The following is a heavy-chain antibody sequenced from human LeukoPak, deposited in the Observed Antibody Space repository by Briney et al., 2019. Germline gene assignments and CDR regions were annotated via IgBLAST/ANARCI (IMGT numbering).Heavy chain of an antibody. CDR3: ARDRPGYCSGGSCYADY. Sequence: ASVKVSCKASGGTFSSYAISWVRQAPGQGLEWMGGIIPIFGTANYAQKFQGRVTITADESTSTAYMELSSLRSDDTAVYYCARDRPGYCSGGSCYADYWGQGTLVTVSS. V-gene: IGHV1-69*13. CDR1: GGTFSSYA. J-gene: IGHJ4*02. CDR2: IIPIFGTA. D-gene: IGHD2-15*01.